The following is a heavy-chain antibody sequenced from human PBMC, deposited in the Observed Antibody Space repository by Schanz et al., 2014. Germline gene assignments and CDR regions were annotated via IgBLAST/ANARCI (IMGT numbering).Heavy chain of an antibody. CDR1: GYTFTSYY. CDR2: ISAYNGHT. Sequence: QVQLVQSGAEVKKPGASVKVSCEASGYTFTSYYIHWFRQAPGQGLEWMGWISAYNGHTTYAQKFQGRLIMTTDTSTTTVYMELRGLRSDDTAVYYCARETTIITGGAFDVWGQGTMVTVSS. V-gene: IGHV1-18*04. CDR3: ARETTIITGGAFDV. J-gene: IGHJ3*01. D-gene: IGHD3-9*01.